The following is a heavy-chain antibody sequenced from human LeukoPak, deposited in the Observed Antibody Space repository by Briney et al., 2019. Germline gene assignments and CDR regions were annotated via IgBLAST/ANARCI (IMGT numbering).Heavy chain of an antibody. CDR3: ARKVKYGSGSYPFDY. CDR1: GGSISSSNW. V-gene: IGHV4-4*02. Sequence: TSGTLSLTCAVSGGSISSSNWWSWVRQPPGKGLEWIGEIYHSGSTNYNPSLKSRVTISVDKSKNQFSLKLSSVTAADTAVYYCARKVKYGSGSYPFDYWGQGTLVTVSS. CDR2: IYHSGST. J-gene: IGHJ4*02. D-gene: IGHD3-10*01.